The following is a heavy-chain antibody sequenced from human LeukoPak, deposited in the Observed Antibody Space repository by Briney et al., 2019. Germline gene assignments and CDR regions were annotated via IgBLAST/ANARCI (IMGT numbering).Heavy chain of an antibody. CDR3: ARRNFGNDAFDI. CDR1: GGSISSYY. J-gene: IGHJ3*02. CDR2: IHTSGST. D-gene: IGHD1-7*01. V-gene: IGHV4-4*07. Sequence: PSETLSLTCTVSGGSISSYYWSWIRQPAGKGLEWIGRIHTSGSTNYNPSLKSRVTISVDKSKNQFSLKLSSVTAADTAVYYCARRNFGNDAFDIWGQGTMVTVSS.